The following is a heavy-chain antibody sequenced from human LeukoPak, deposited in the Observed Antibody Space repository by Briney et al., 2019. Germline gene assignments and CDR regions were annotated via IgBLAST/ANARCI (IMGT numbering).Heavy chain of an antibody. D-gene: IGHD6-19*01. Sequence: ASVKVSCKASGYTFTRYYMHWVRQAPGQGLEWMGIINPSGGSTSYAQKFQGRVTLTRDTSTSTVYMELSSLRSEDTPVYYCPIDRSSIGSGSDYWGQGTLVTVSS. J-gene: IGHJ4*02. V-gene: IGHV1-46*01. CDR3: PIDRSSIGSGSDY. CDR1: GYTFTRYY. CDR2: INPSGGST.